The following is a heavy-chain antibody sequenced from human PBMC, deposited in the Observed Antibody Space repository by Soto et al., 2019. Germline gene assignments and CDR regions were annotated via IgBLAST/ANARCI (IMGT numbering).Heavy chain of an antibody. CDR3: ARETAARLSYYYYYMDV. CDR1: GFTFSSYW. V-gene: IGHV3-7*01. D-gene: IGHD6-6*01. Sequence: GGSLRLSCAASGFTFSSYWMSWVRQAPGKGLEWVANIKQDGSEKYYVDSVKGRFTISRDNAKNSLYLQMNSLRAEDTAVYYCARETAARLSYYYYYMDVWGKGTTVTVSS. J-gene: IGHJ6*03. CDR2: IKQDGSEK.